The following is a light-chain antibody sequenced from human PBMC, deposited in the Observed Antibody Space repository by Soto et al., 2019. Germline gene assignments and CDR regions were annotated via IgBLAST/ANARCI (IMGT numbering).Light chain of an antibody. CDR3: CSYAGSSVA. V-gene: IGLV2-23*01. J-gene: IGLJ2*01. CDR1: SSDVGSYNL. CDR2: EGS. Sequence: QSALTQPASVSGSPGQSITISCTGTSSDVGSYNLVSWYQQHPGKAPKLMIYEGSKRPSGVSNRFSGSKSGNTASLTISGVQAEDEAEYYCCSYAGSSVAFCGGTKVTVL.